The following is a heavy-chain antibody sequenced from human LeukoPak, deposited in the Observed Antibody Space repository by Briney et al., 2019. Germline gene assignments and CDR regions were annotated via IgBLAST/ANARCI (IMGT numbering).Heavy chain of an antibody. Sequence: GRSLRLSCAASGFSFRNYGMHWVRQAPGKGLEWVAVISIDGREKYYADSVKGRFTISRDNAKNSLYLQMNSLRAEDTAVYYCARAIAVADAFDIWGQGTMVTVSS. CDR1: GFSFRNYG. CDR3: ARAIAVADAFDI. CDR2: ISIDGREK. J-gene: IGHJ3*02. V-gene: IGHV3-30*03. D-gene: IGHD6-19*01.